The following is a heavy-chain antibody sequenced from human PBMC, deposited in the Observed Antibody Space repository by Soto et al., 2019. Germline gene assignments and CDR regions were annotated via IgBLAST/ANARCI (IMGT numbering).Heavy chain of an antibody. CDR2: INPSGGST. CDR1: GYTFTSYY. J-gene: IGHJ5*02. Sequence: QVQLVQSGAEVKKPGASVKVSCKASGYTFTSYYMHWVRQAPGQGLEWMGIINPSGGSTSYAQKFQGRVTMPRDTSTSTVYMELSSLGSEDTAVYYCARSTIVLVPAAMEYNWFDPWGQGTMVTVSS. CDR3: ARSTIVLVPAAMEYNWFDP. V-gene: IGHV1-46*01. D-gene: IGHD2-2*01.